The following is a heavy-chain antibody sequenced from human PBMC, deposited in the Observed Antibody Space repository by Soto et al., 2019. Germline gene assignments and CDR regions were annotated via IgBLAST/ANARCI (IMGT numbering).Heavy chain of an antibody. CDR3: ARGRYGDY. Sequence: ASVKVSCKGSGYAFTTYCITWVRQEPGQGLEWMGWISAHNGNTNYAQKLQGRVTVTRDTSTSTAYMELRSLRSDDTAVYYCARGRYGDYWGQGALVT. CDR1: GYAFTTYC. CDR2: ISAHNGNT. J-gene: IGHJ4*02. V-gene: IGHV1-18*01. D-gene: IGHD1-1*01.